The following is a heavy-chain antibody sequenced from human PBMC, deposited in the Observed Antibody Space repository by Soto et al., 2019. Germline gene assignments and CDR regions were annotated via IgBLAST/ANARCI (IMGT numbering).Heavy chain of an antibody. V-gene: IGHV3-15*01. J-gene: IGHJ4*02. Sequence: GGSLRLSCAVSGFTFSNAWMSWVRQAPGKGREWVGRIKSKTDGGTTDYAAPVKGRFTISRDDSKNTVELQMDSLKTEDTAVYYCPTEGTMMYFDYWGQGTLVTVSS. CDR3: PTEGTMMYFDY. CDR2: IKSKTDGGTT. CDR1: GFTFSNAW. D-gene: IGHD3-22*01.